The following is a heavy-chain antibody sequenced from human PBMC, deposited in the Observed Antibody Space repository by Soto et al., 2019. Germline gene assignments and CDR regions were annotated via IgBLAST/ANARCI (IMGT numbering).Heavy chain of an antibody. J-gene: IGHJ6*03. V-gene: IGHV4-59*08. CDR1: GGSISRYY. CDR2: IYYSGST. CDR3: ARLVRDYYYMDV. D-gene: IGHD6-13*01. Sequence: XXTLSLACTVSGGSISRYYWRWIPQPPGKGLEWIGYIYYSGSTHHNPSLKSRVTISVDTSKNQFSLKLSSVTAADTAVYYCARLVRDYYYMDVWGKGTTVTVSS.